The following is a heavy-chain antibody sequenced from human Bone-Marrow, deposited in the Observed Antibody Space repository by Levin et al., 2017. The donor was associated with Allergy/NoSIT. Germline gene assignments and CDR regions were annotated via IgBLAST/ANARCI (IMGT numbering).Heavy chain of an antibody. CDR2: IKEDGSEK. J-gene: IGHJ6*02. CDR3: ARPLVRGQPSGAMDG. D-gene: IGHD3-10*01. V-gene: IGHV3-7*01. CDR1: AFSFSSYW. Sequence: GGSLRLSCTASAFSFSSYWMTWVRQAPGKGLEWVANIKEDGSEKYYVDSVKGRFTISRDNAKNSLYLQMNSLRADDTAVYYCARPLVRGQPSGAMDGWGQGTAVTVSS.